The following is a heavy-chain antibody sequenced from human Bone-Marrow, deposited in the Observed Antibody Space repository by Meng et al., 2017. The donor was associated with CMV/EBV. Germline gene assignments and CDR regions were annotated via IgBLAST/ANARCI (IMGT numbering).Heavy chain of an antibody. CDR1: GFTFSSYS. V-gene: IGHV3-66*02. CDR3: ARDTKLPYSYYYGMDV. CDR2: IYSGGST. D-gene: IGHD1-7*01. Sequence: GESLKISCAASGFTFSSYSMNWVRQAPGKGLEWVSVIYSGGSTYYADSVKGRFTISRDNSKNTLYLQMNSLRAEDTAVYYCARDTKLPYSYYYGMDVWGQGTTVTVSS. J-gene: IGHJ6*02.